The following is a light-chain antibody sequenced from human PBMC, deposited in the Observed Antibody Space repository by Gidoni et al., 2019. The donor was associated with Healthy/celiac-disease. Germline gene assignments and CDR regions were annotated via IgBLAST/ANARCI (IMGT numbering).Light chain of an antibody. Sequence: QSALTHPASVSGSPGQSITISCTGTSSDVGGYNYVSWYQQHPGKAPKLMIYDVSNRPSGVSNRFSGSKSGNTAYLTISGLQAEDEADYYCSSYTSSSTLYVFGTGTKVTVL. CDR1: SSDVGGYNY. CDR2: DVS. J-gene: IGLJ1*01. V-gene: IGLV2-14*01. CDR3: SSYTSSSTLYV.